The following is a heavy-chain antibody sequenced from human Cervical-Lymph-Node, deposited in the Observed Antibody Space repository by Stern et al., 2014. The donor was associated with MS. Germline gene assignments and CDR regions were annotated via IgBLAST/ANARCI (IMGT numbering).Heavy chain of an antibody. J-gene: IGHJ6*02. CDR3: ARSGYYGIDV. V-gene: IGHV4-61*08. D-gene: IGHD1-26*01. Sequence: VQLVQSGPGLVRPSETLSLTCTASGDSVSSEDYYWSWIRQSPGKDLEWIGYIYYRGRPNYNPSLKIRLTISITTSKNRFSLKLVFVTAADTAVYYCARSGYYGIDVGGQGTTVIVSS. CDR1: GDSVSSEDYY. CDR2: IYYRGRP.